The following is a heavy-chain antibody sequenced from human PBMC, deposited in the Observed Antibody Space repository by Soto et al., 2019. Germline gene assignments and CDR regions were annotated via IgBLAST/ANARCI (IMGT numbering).Heavy chain of an antibody. CDR2: VRKKANGYTT. J-gene: IGHJ6*03. CDR1: GFTFSDHY. V-gene: IGHV3-72*01. D-gene: IGHD1-7*01. CDR3: ARHFPNWNFAYYYYMDV. Sequence: GGSLRLSCVASGFTFSDHYMDWVRQAPGKGLEWVGRVRKKANGYTTEYAASVKGRITISRDDSKESQHQQMNRLRAEDTAVYYCARHFPNWNFAYYYYMDVWGKGTTVTVSS.